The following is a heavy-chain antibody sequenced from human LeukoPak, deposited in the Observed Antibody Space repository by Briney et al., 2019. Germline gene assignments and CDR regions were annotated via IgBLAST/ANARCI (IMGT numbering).Heavy chain of an antibody. Sequence: GGSLRLSCAASGXTFSNAWMSWVRQAPGKGLEWVSAISGSGGRTYYADSAKGRFTISRDNSKNTLYLQMNSQRGEDTAVYYCAKVRITGDERYFDYWGQGTLVTVSS. V-gene: IGHV3-23*01. CDR2: ISGSGGRT. CDR3: AKVRITGDERYFDY. CDR1: GXTFSNAW. J-gene: IGHJ4*02. D-gene: IGHD3-3*01.